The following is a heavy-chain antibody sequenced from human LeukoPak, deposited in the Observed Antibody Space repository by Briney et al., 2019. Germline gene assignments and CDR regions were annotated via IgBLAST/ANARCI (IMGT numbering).Heavy chain of an antibody. CDR3: ARHRFSTNYCGGDCYLPHDAFDI. CDR1: GGSISSSSYY. Sequence: TXTVSGGSISSSSYYWGWIRQPPGKGLEWIGSIYYSGSTYYNPSLKSRVTISVDTSKNQFSLKLSSVTAADTAVYYXARHRFSTNYCGGDCYLPHDAFDIWGQGTMVTVSS. J-gene: IGHJ3*02. CDR2: IYYSGST. D-gene: IGHD2-21*02. V-gene: IGHV4-39*01.